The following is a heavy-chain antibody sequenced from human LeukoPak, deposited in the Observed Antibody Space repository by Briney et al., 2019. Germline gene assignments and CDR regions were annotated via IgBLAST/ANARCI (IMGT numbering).Heavy chain of an antibody. CDR1: GYTFSTYG. V-gene: IGHV1-18*01. J-gene: IGHJ4*02. D-gene: IGHD5-12*01. CDR3: ARGGRYRGFFDY. Sequence: GASVKVSCKASGYTFSTYGITWVRQAPGQGLEWMGWISAYNGNTNYAQKFQGRVTMTTDTSTSTAYMELRSLRSDDTAVYYCARGGRYRGFFDYWGQGTLVTVSS. CDR2: ISAYNGNT.